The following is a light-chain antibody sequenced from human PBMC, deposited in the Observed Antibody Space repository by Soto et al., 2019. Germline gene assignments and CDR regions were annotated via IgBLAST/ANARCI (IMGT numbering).Light chain of an antibody. J-gene: IGKJ1*01. V-gene: IGKV1-9*01. CDR1: QGISSY. CDR3: QQYNSYPWT. Sequence: DIQMTQSPPSLSASVGDRVTITCRASQGISSYLAWYQQKPGKAPKLLIYAASTLQSGVPSRFSGSGSGTEFTLTISSLQPDDFATYYCQQYNSYPWTFGQGTKVDIK. CDR2: AAS.